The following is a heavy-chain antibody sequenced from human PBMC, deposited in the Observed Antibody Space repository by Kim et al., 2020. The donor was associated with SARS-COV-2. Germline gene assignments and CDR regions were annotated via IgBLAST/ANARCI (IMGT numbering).Heavy chain of an antibody. CDR3: ARAIGYCSSTSCYSWFDP. J-gene: IGHJ5*02. Sequence: KGRFTISRENAKNSLYLQMNSLRAGDTAVYYCARAIGYCSSTSCYSWFDPWGQGTLVTVSS. D-gene: IGHD2-2*03. V-gene: IGHV3-13*01.